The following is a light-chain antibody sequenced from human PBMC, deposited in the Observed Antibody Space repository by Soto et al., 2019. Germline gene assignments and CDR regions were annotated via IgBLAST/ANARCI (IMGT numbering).Light chain of an antibody. CDR1: QSISNW. V-gene: IGKV1-5*03. CDR3: QQNSTYSWT. J-gene: IGKJ1*01. CDR2: QVS. Sequence: DIQMSQSPSTLSAYVGDRVTITCRASQSISNWVAWFQQKPGKPPRVLIFQVSALENGVPSRFSGGGSGTEFTLTISGLQPDDFATYYCQQNSTYSWTFGQGTRVEIK.